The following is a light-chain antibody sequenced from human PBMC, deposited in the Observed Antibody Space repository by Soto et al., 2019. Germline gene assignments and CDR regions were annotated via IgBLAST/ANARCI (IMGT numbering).Light chain of an antibody. Sequence: DIQMTQSPSTLSTSVGDRVTITCRASQSISSWLAWYQQKPGKAPKLLIYKASSLESGVPSRFSGSGSGTEFTLNISSLQPDDFATYYCQHYNSYPWTFGQGTKVELK. V-gene: IGKV1-5*03. CDR1: QSISSW. CDR2: KAS. J-gene: IGKJ1*01. CDR3: QHYNSYPWT.